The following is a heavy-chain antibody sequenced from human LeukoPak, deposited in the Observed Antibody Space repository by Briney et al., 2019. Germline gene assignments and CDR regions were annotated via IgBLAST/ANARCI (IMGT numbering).Heavy chain of an antibody. J-gene: IGHJ4*02. V-gene: IGHV3-23*01. CDR1: GFTFSSYA. Sequence: GGSLRLSCAASGFTFSSYAMSWVRQAPGKGLECVSAISGIGGSTYYADSVKGRFTISRENSKNTLYLQMNSLRAEDTAVYYCAKARHYYDSSGSFDYWGQGTLVTVSS. D-gene: IGHD3-22*01. CDR2: ISGIGGST. CDR3: AKARHYYDSSGSFDY.